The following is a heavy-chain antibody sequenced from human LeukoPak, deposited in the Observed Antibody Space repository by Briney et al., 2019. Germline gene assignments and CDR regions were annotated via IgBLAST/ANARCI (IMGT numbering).Heavy chain of an antibody. CDR1: GFTFSSYS. CDR2: ISSSSSYI. Sequence: PGGSLRLSCAASGFTFSSYSMNWVRQAPGKGLEWVSSISSSSSYIYYADSVKGRFTISRDNAKNSLYLQMNSLRAEDTAVYYCAREDRGGNFFDAFDIWGQGTMVTVSS. D-gene: IGHD4-23*01. CDR3: AREDRGGNFFDAFDI. J-gene: IGHJ3*02. V-gene: IGHV3-21*01.